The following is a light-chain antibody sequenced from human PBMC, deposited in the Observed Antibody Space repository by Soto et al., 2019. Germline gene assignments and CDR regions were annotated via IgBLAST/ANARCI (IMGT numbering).Light chain of an antibody. J-gene: IGKJ2*02. V-gene: IGKV1-39*01. CDR2: AAS. Sequence: DIQMTQSPSSLSASVGDRVTITCRASQSISSYLNWYQQKPGKAPKLLIYAASSWQSGVPSRFRGSGSGTDFTLTISILQPEDLATYYCQQSYSTPCTFGQGTKLEIK. CDR3: QQSYSTPCT. CDR1: QSISSY.